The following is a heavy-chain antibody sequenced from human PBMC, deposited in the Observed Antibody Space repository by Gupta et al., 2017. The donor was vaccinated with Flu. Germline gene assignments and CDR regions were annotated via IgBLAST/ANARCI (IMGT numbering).Heavy chain of an antibody. Sequence: EVQVVESGGGLVQPGESLRLSCVGSGFTFSDYWMSWVRQAPGKGLEWVAKIKQDGSEKYYVDSVKGRFTISRDNAKKSLYLQMNSLRAEDTALYYCVRDLRDDTLSGYLNQYNWFDPWGQGTLVTVSS. D-gene: IGHD3-22*01. CDR1: GFTFSDYW. CDR3: VRDLRDDTLSGYLNQYNWFDP. V-gene: IGHV3-7*04. CDR2: IKQDGSEK. J-gene: IGHJ5*02.